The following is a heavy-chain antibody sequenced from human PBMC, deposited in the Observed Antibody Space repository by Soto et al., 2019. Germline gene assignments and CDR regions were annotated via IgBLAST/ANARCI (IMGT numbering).Heavy chain of an antibody. CDR1: GFTFSSYS. J-gene: IGHJ6*02. CDR2: ISSSSSYI. Sequence: GGSLRLSCAASGFTFSSYSMNWVRQAPGKGLEWVSSISSSSSYIYYADSVKGRFTISRDNAKKSLYLQMNSLRAEDTAVYYCAAAVYYYYGMDVWGQGTTVTVSS. D-gene: IGHD2-15*01. CDR3: AAAVYYYYGMDV. V-gene: IGHV3-21*01.